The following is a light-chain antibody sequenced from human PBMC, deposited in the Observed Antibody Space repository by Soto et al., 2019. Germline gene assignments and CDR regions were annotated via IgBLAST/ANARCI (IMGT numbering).Light chain of an antibody. V-gene: IGKV3-11*01. CDR3: QQRSNWPLT. CDR2: DAS. CDR1: QSVSSY. Sequence: EIVLTQSPATLSLSPGERATLSCRASQSVSSYLAWYQQKPGHAHRLIIYDASNRATGIPARFSGSGSGTDFTLTISSLEPEDFAVYYCQQRSNWPLTFGPGTKVDIK. J-gene: IGKJ3*01.